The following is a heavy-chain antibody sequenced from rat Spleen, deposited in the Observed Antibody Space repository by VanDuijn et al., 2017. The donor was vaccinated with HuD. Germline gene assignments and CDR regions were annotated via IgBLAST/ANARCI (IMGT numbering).Heavy chain of an antibody. J-gene: IGHJ2*01. V-gene: IGHV5-25*01. CDR2: ISSGGGVT. D-gene: IGHD4-3*01. CDR1: GFTFSSFP. CDR3: VRQDTSGYSNWFAY. Sequence: EVQLVESGGGLVQTGRSLKLSCAASGFTFSSFPMAWVRQAPEKGPEWVASISSGGGVTYYRDSVKGRFTVSRENAKSTLYFLMDSLRSEDTATYYCVRQDTSGYSNWFAYWGQGVMVSVSS.